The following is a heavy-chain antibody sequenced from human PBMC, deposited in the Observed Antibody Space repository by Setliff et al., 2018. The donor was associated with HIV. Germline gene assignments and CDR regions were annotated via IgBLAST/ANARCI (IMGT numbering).Heavy chain of an antibody. CDR3: ARGSGHSGFDLNFDY. CDR2: IHDGGSI. J-gene: IGHJ4*02. D-gene: IGHD5-12*01. CDR1: GGSMNTFY. Sequence: SETLSLTCTVSGGSMNTFYWSWIRQSPGKGLGWIGYIHDGGSITYNPSLRSPATISLDTSKKQFSLMLTAVTPADTAVYYCARGSGHSGFDLNFDYWGRGTLVTVSS. V-gene: IGHV4-59*01.